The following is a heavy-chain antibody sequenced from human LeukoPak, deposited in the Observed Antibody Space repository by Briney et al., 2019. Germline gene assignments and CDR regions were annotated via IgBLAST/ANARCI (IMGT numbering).Heavy chain of an antibody. CDR2: ISSSSSYI. CDR1: GFTFSSYS. Sequence: GGSLRLSCAASGFTFSSYSMNWVRQAPGKGLEWVSSISSSSSYIYYADSVKGRFTISRDSAKNSLYLQMNSLRAEDTAVYYCARDSPPEFSYDFWSGYYGGHYFDYWGQGTLVTVSS. J-gene: IGHJ4*02. D-gene: IGHD3-3*01. V-gene: IGHV3-21*01. CDR3: ARDSPPEFSYDFWSGYYGGHYFDY.